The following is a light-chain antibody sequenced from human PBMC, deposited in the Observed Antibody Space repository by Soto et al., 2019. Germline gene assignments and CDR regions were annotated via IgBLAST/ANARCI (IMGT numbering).Light chain of an antibody. CDR2: AAS. J-gene: IGKJ1*01. CDR3: QQSYSTPPWT. V-gene: IGKV1-39*01. Sequence: DIRMTQSPSTLSASVGDRVTITCRASQSGSGYLNWYQQDPGKAPKLLIYAASNLQSGGPSRFSGSGSGTDFTLTISSLQPEDFATYFCQQSYSTPPWTFGQGTKVDIK. CDR1: QSGSGY.